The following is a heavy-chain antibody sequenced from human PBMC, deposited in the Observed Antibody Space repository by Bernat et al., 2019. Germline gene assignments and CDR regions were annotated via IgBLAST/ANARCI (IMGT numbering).Heavy chain of an antibody. J-gene: IGHJ6*02. Sequence: QVQLVQSGAEVKKPGSSVKVSCKASGGTFSSYTISWVRQAPVQGLEWMGRFIPILGIANYAQKFQGRVTITADKSTSTAYMELSSLRSEDTAVYYCARVGCGGDCYYYYGMDVWGQGTTVTVSS. CDR1: GGTFSSYT. CDR3: ARVGCGGDCYYYYGMDV. V-gene: IGHV1-69*02. D-gene: IGHD2-21*02. CDR2: FIPILGIA.